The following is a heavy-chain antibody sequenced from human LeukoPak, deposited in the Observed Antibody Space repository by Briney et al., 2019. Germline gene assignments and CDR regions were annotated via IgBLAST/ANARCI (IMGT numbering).Heavy chain of an antibody. CDR3: AKVEMATIRAFDI. CDR2: ISGSGGST. J-gene: IGHJ3*02. Sequence: GGSLRLSCAGSGFTFSSYAMSWVRQAPGKGLEWVSAISGSGGSTYYADSVKGRFTISRDNSKNTLYLQMNSLRAEDTAVYYCAKVEMATIRAFDIWGQGTMVTVSS. V-gene: IGHV3-23*01. CDR1: GFTFSSYA. D-gene: IGHD5-24*01.